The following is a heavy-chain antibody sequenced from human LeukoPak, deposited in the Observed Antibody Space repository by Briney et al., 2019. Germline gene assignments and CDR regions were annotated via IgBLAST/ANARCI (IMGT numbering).Heavy chain of an antibody. CDR1: GGSFSSSSYY. V-gene: IGHV4-39*01. J-gene: IGHJ4*02. Sequence: SETLSLTCTVSGGSFSSSSYYWGWIRQPPGKGLEWIGSIYYSGSTYYNPSLKSRITISVDTSKNQFSLKLSSVTAADTAVYYCAGRRHERSGFCDYWGQGTLVTVSS. CDR3: AGRRHERSGFCDY. CDR2: IYYSGST. D-gene: IGHD3-22*01.